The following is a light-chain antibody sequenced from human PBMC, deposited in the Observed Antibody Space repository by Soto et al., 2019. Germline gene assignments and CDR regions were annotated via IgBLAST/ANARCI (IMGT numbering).Light chain of an antibody. J-gene: IGLJ2*01. CDR3: CSYAGSSPFGGVV. V-gene: IGLV2-23*03. CDR1: SSDVGSYNL. CDR2: EGS. Sequence: QSALTQPASVSGSPGQSITISCTGTSSDVGSYNLVSWYQQHPGKAPKLMIYEGSKRPSGVSNRFSGSKSGNTASLTISGLQAEDEADYYCCSYAGSSPFGGVVFGGGTKVTVL.